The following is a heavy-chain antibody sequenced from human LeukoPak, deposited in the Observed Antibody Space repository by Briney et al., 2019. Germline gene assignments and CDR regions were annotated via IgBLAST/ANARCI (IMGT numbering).Heavy chain of an antibody. Sequence: SETLSLTCAVYGGSFSGYYWSWIRQPPGKGLEWIGEINHRGSTNYNPSLKSRVTISVDTSKNQFSLKLSSVTAADTAVYYCARRRYFDLLDYWGQGTLVTVSS. J-gene: IGHJ4*02. V-gene: IGHV4-34*01. CDR1: GGSFSGYY. CDR3: ARRRYFDLLDY. D-gene: IGHD3-9*01. CDR2: INHRGST.